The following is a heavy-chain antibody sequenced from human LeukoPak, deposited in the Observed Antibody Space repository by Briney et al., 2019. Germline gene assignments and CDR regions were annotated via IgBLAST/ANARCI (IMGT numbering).Heavy chain of an antibody. CDR3: ARDRQYDYVWGSYRYNYFDY. D-gene: IGHD3-16*02. CDR1: GYTFTGYY. J-gene: IGHJ4*02. CDR2: ISAYNGNT. Sequence: ASVKVSCKASGYTFTGYYMHWVRQAPGQGLEWMGWISAYNGNTNYAQKLQGRVTMTTDTSTSTAYMELRSLRSDDTAVYYCARDRQYDYVWGSYRYNYFDYWGQGTLVTVSS. V-gene: IGHV1-18*04.